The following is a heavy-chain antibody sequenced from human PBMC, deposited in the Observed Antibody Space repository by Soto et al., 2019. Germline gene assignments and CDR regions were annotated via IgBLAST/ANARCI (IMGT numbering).Heavy chain of an antibody. D-gene: IGHD6-13*01. CDR1: GFTFTNYC. J-gene: IGHJ4*01. CDR3: ARDLYSRHVDY. CDR2: LYYDGSNK. V-gene: IGHV3-33*01. Sequence: QVQLVESGGGVVQPGRSLRLSCATTGFTFTNYCMHWVRQAPGKGLERVAVLYYDGSNKYYAESVKGRVTVSRDTSKNTVYLDMNSLRADVTAVYYCARDLYSRHVDYWGQGTLVTVSS.